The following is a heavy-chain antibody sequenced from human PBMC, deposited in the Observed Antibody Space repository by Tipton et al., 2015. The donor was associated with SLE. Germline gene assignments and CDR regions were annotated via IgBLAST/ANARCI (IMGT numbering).Heavy chain of an antibody. CDR3: ARDPGVPYYFDS. V-gene: IGHV1-2*02. D-gene: IGHD3-10*01. J-gene: IGHJ4*02. Sequence: QLVQSGAEVKNPGASVKVSCKASGYTFTDQYIHWVRQAPGQGLEWMGWINPNSGGTNFAQKFQGRVTMTRDTSINTAYMELSRLRSDDTAVYYCARDPGVPYYFDSWGQGTLVTVSS. CDR1: GYTFTDQY. CDR2: INPNSGGT.